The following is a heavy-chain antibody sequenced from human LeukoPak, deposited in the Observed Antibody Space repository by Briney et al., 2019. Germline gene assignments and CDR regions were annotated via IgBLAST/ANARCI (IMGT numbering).Heavy chain of an antibody. D-gene: IGHD3-22*01. J-gene: IGHJ4*02. CDR2: INHSGST. Sequence: SETLSLTCAVYGGSFSDYYWSWIRQPPGKGLEWIGEINHSGSTNYNPSLKSRVSISVDTSKNQFSLKLSSVTAADTAVYYCARDGDNHYDSSGFYMFYFDYWGQGTLVTVSS. V-gene: IGHV4-34*01. CDR1: GGSFSDYY. CDR3: ARDGDNHYDSSGFYMFYFDY.